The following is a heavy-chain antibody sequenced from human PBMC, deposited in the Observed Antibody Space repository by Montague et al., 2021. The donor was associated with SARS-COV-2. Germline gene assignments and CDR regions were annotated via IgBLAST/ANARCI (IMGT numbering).Heavy chain of an antibody. CDR3: AREHWENYYDFWSGTNLAADYPDYGMGV. CDR1: GYSISDGYY. J-gene: IGHJ6*02. Sequence: SETLSLTCTVSGYSISDGYYWVWIRQPPGKGLEWIVNIFQSGTTXYNPSLERRSTMSVDTSKNQFSLKLSSVTAADTAVYYCAREHWENYYDFWSGTNLAADYPDYGMGVWGQGTTVTVSS. CDR2: IFQSGTT. D-gene: IGHD3-3*01. V-gene: IGHV4-38-2*02.